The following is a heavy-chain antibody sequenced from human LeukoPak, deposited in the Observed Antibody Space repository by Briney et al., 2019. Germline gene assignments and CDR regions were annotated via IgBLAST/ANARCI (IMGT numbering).Heavy chain of an antibody. J-gene: IGHJ4*02. V-gene: IGHV3-7*03. CDR2: INKDGGEK. CDR1: GFTFSSYW. D-gene: IGHD1-26*01. Sequence: GGSLRLSCAASGFTFSSYWMSWVRQAPGKGLEWVANINKDGGEKYYVDSVKGRFTISRDNAKNSLYLQMNSLRADDTAVYYCVKDSPRRYSGSPPAYWGQGTLVTVSS. CDR3: VKDSPRRYSGSPPAY.